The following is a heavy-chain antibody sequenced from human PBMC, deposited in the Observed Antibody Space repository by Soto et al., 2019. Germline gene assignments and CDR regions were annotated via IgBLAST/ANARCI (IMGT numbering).Heavy chain of an antibody. D-gene: IGHD6-6*01. CDR1: GFTFDDYA. V-gene: IGHV3-9*01. Sequence: EVQLVESGGGLVQPGRSLRLSCAASGFTFDDYAMHWVRQAPGKGLEWVSGISWNSGSIGYADSVKGRFTISRDNAKNSLYLQMNSLRAEDTALYYCAKDMGPYSLQLGGYYYYGMDVWGQGTTVTVSS. CDR2: ISWNSGSI. J-gene: IGHJ6*02. CDR3: AKDMGPYSLQLGGYYYYGMDV.